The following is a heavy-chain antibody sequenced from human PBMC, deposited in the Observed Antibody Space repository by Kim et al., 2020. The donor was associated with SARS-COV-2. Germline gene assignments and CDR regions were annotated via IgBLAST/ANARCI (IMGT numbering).Heavy chain of an antibody. J-gene: IGHJ6*02. D-gene: IGHD3-16*01. CDR3: ARGPRMLGGVLYGMDV. V-gene: IGHV4-34*01. CDR2: INHSGST. CDR1: GGSFSGYY. Sequence: SETLSLTCAVYGGSFSGYYWSWIRQPPGKGLEWIGEINHSGSTNYNPSLKSRVTISVDTSKNQFSLKLSSVTAADTAVYYCARGPRMLGGVLYGMDVWGQGTTVPVS.